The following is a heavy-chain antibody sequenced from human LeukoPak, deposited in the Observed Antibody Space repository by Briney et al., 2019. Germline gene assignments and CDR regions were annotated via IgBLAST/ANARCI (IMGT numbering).Heavy chain of an antibody. CDR1: GGSISSYY. D-gene: IGHD1-26*01. V-gene: IGHV4-4*07. Sequence: SETLSLTCTVSGGSISSYYWSWIRQPAGKGLEWIGRIYTSGSTNYNPSLKSRVTISVDTSKNQFSLKLSSVTAADTAVYYCARDQGVVGATKGLDYWGQGTLVTVSS. J-gene: IGHJ4*02. CDR2: IYTSGST. CDR3: ARDQGVVGATKGLDY.